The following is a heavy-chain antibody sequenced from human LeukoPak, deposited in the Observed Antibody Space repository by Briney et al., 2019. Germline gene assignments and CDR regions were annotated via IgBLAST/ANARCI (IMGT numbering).Heavy chain of an antibody. D-gene: IGHD1-1*01. V-gene: IGHV3-7*01. Sequence: GGSLRLSCAASGFTFSSYWMSWVRQAPGKGLEWVAHMNEDGSDKYYVDSVKGRFTISRDNANNLVHLQMNSLRAEDTALYYRASWYNKGWNEVDHWGQGTLVTVSS. CDR3: ASWYNKGWNEVDH. CDR2: MNEDGSDK. CDR1: GFTFSSYW. J-gene: IGHJ4*02.